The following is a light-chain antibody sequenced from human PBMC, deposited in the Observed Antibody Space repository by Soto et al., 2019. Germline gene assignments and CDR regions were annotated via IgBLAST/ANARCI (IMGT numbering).Light chain of an antibody. J-gene: IGKJ1*01. CDR2: GAS. CDR3: HQRQSWPRT. V-gene: IGKV3-11*01. CDR1: QSVGSS. Sequence: EIVLTQSPATLSLSPGERATLSCRASQSVGSSLAWFQQKPGQTPRLLIYGASNRATGIPARFSGSGSGTDFTLTISRLEPEDFAVYYCHQRQSWPRTFGQGTTVDI.